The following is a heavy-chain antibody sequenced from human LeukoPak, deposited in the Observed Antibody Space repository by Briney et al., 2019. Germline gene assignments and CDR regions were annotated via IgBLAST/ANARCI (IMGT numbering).Heavy chain of an antibody. Sequence: SETLSLTCSVSGDSASPYFWSWIRQPPGKGLEWIGYIYYSGTTNYNPSLNSRVTISIGTSQDQFSLKVNSVTAADTAVYYCARLTAGLYFDSWGQGKLVTVSS. J-gene: IGHJ4*02. D-gene: IGHD2-21*02. V-gene: IGHV4-59*08. CDR3: ARLTAGLYFDS. CDR1: GDSASPYF. CDR2: IYYSGTT.